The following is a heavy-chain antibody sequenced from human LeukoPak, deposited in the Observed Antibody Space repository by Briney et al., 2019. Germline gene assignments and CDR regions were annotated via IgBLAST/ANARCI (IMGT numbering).Heavy chain of an antibody. V-gene: IGHV4-61*02. Sequence: SQTLSLTCTVSGGSISSGSYYWSWIRQPAGKGLEWIGRIYTSGSTNYNPSLKSRVTISVDTSKNQFSLKLSSVTAADAAVYYCARDPSLPVDPWGQGTLVTVSS. CDR3: ARDPSLPVDP. CDR2: IYTSGST. CDR1: GGSISSGSYY. J-gene: IGHJ5*02.